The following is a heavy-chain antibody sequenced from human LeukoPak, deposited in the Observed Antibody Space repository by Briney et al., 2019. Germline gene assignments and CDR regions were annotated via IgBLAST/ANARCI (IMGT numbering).Heavy chain of an antibody. CDR2: ISYDGSNK. Sequence: GGSLRLSCAASGFTFSSYGMHWVRQAPGKGLEWVAVISYDGSNKYYADSVKGRFTISRDNSKNTLYLQMNSLRAEDTAVYYCAKEGVEYSYGHYFDYWGQGTLVTVSS. CDR3: AKEGVEYSYGHYFDY. J-gene: IGHJ4*02. V-gene: IGHV3-30*18. D-gene: IGHD5-18*01. CDR1: GFTFSSYG.